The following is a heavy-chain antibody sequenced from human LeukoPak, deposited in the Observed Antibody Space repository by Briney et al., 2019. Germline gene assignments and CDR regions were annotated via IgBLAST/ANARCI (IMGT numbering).Heavy chain of an antibody. CDR2: IGTAGDT. CDR1: GFTFSSYD. J-gene: IGHJ5*02. D-gene: IGHD6-19*01. Sequence: GGSLRLSCAASGFTFSSYDMHWVRQATGKGLEGVSAIGTAGDTYYPGSVKGRFTISRENTKNSLYLQMNSLRAGDTAVYYCARGISSGWHKNWFDPWGQGTLVTVSS. V-gene: IGHV3-13*01. CDR3: ARGISSGWHKNWFDP.